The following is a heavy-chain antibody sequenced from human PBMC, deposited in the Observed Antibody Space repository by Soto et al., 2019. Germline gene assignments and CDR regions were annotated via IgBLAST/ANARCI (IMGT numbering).Heavy chain of an antibody. CDR2: INPNSGGT. Sequence: ASVKVSCKSSGYTFTGYYMHWVRQAPGQGLEWMGWINPNSGGTIYAQKFQGRVTMTRDTSISTAYMELSRLRYDDTAVYYSANYYGVVWRTYRHDSWRHRTLVTVSA. CDR3: ANYYGVVWRTYRHDS. CDR1: GYTFTGYY. D-gene: IGHD3-16*02. V-gene: IGHV1-2*02. J-gene: IGHJ5*01.